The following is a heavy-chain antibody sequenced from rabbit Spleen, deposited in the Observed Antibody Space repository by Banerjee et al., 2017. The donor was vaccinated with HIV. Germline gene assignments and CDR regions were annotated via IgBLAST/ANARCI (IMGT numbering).Heavy chain of an antibody. CDR3: VRDRRSSGWGVPLYYFNL. Sequence: QSLEESGGDLVKPGTSLTLTCTASGFSFISGYYMCWVRQAPGKGLEWIGYSDPVFGSTYYASWVNGRFTISSDNAQNTLYLQLNSLTAADTATYFCVRDRRSSGWGVPLYYFNLWGPGTLVTVS. D-gene: IGHD4-1*01. CDR2: SDPVFGST. J-gene: IGHJ4*01. CDR1: GFSFISGYY. V-gene: IGHV1S40*01.